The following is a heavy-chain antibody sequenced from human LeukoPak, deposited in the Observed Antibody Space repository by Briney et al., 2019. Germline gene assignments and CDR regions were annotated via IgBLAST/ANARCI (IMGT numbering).Heavy chain of an antibody. CDR2: GYYSGTT. D-gene: IGHD1-26*01. J-gene: IGHJ3*02. Sequence: SETLSLTCTVSGGSIKSNYWSWIRQPPGKGLEWIGYGYYSGTTNYNPSFKSRVTISLDTSKSQFSLKLRFVTTADTAFYYCARYIVSYPHDAFDIWGQGTMVTVSS. V-gene: IGHV4-59*01. CDR1: GGSIKSNY. CDR3: ARYIVSYPHDAFDI.